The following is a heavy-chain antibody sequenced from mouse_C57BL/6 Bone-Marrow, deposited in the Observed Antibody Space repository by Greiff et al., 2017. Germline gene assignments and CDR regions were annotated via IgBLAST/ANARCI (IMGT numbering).Heavy chain of an antibody. CDR3: ARPQIYYYGSSSFAY. Sequence: VKLVESGPELVKPGASVKISCKASGYAFSSSWMNWVKQRPGKGLEWIGRIYPGDGDTNYNGKFKGKATLTADKSSSTAYMQLSSLTSEDSAVYFCARPQIYYYGSSSFAYWGQGTLVTVSA. CDR2: IYPGDGDT. CDR1: GYAFSSSW. V-gene: IGHV1-82*01. D-gene: IGHD1-1*01. J-gene: IGHJ3*01.